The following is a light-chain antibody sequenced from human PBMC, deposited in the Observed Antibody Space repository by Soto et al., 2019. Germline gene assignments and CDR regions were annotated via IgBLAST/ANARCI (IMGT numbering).Light chain of an antibody. CDR1: SSNIGSNT. CDR2: SNN. CDR3: AAWDDSLNGYWV. J-gene: IGLJ3*02. V-gene: IGLV1-44*01. Sequence: QSVLTQPPSASGTPGQRVTISCSGSSSNIGSNTVTWYQQLPGTAPKLLIYSNNQRPSGVSDRFSGSKSGTSASLAISGLQSEDEADYYCAAWDDSLNGYWVFGGGTKLTVL.